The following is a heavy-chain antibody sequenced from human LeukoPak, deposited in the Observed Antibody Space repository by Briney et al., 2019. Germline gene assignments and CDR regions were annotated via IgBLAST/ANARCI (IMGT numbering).Heavy chain of an antibody. Sequence: SETLSLTCAVSGGSISSSAWWSWVRQPPGKGLEWIGEVYHSGSTNYNSFLKSRVTISVDKSKNQFSLKLSSVTAADTAVYYCARAAYCGGDCYWFYFDYWGQGTLVTVSS. D-gene: IGHD2-21*02. V-gene: IGHV4-4*02. CDR3: ARAAYCGGDCYWFYFDY. CDR1: GGSISSSAW. J-gene: IGHJ4*02. CDR2: VYHSGST.